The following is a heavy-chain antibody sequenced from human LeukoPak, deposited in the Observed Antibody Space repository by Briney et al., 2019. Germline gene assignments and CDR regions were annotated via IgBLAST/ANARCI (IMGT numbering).Heavy chain of an antibody. Sequence: GGSLRLSCAASGFTFSSYEMNWVRQAPGKGLEWVSYISTTSTYYADSMKGRFTISRDNAKNSLYLQMNSLRAEDTAVYYCARTNIQGRPKGLWFGELSWTMNNWFDPWGQGTLVTVSS. CDR1: GFTFSSYE. V-gene: IGHV3-21*01. J-gene: IGHJ5*02. D-gene: IGHD3-10*01. CDR2: ISTTST. CDR3: ARTNIQGRPKGLWFGELSWTMNNWFDP.